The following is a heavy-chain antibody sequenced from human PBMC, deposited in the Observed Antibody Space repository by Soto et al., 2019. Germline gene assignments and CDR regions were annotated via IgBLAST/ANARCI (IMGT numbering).Heavy chain of an antibody. CDR2: TSAYNGNT. Sequence: QVQLVQSGAEVKKPGASVKVSCKAPGYTFTSYGISWVRQAPGQGLEWMGWTSAYNGNTNYAQKLQGRVTMTTDTSTSTAYMELRSLRSDDTAVYYCARWGSSSAPPHYYYYGMDVWGQGTTVTVSS. CDR3: ARWGSSSAPPHYYYYGMDV. V-gene: IGHV1-18*04. J-gene: IGHJ6*02. CDR1: GYTFTSYG. D-gene: IGHD6-6*01.